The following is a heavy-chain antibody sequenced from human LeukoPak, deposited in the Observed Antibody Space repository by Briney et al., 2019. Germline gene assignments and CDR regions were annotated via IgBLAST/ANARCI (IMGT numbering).Heavy chain of an antibody. D-gene: IGHD3-10*01. CDR2: ISSTGGTT. J-gene: IGHJ6*03. V-gene: IGHV3-23*01. Sequence: PGGSLRLSCVASGLTFSNYGISWVRQAPGKGLEWVSAISSTGGTTYYADSVKGRFTISRDNSKNTLYLQMNRLRAEDTAVYYCAKARYGSGSYSYYYMDVWGKGTTVTVSS. CDR1: GLTFSNYG. CDR3: AKARYGSGSYSYYYMDV.